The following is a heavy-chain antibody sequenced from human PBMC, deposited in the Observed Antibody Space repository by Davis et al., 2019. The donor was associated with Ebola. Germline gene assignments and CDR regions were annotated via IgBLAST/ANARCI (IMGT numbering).Heavy chain of an antibody. CDR1: GYSFTSYW. CDR2: IYPGDSDT. Sequence: PGGSLRLSCKGSGYSFTSYWIGWVRQMPGKGLEWMGIIYPGDSDTRYSPSFQGQVTISADKSISTAYLQWSSLKASDTAMYYCARRGQHDAPGAFDIWGQGTMVTVSS. V-gene: IGHV5-51*01. D-gene: IGHD1-1*01. CDR3: ARRGQHDAPGAFDI. J-gene: IGHJ3*02.